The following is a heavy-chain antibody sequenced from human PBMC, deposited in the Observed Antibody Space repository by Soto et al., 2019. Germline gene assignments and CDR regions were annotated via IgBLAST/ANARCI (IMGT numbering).Heavy chain of an antibody. J-gene: IGHJ4*02. CDR2: MNTNRGNT. D-gene: IGHD4-17*01. Sequence: QVQLVQSGAEVKKPGASVKVSCEASGYTFTSYDINWVRQATGQGLEWMGWMNTNRGNTGYAQRFQGRVTMTRNTSIRTAYMELSSLRSEDPAVYYCARSTNDYGDRHWGQGTLVTVSS. V-gene: IGHV1-8*01. CDR1: GYTFTSYD. CDR3: ARSTNDYGDRH.